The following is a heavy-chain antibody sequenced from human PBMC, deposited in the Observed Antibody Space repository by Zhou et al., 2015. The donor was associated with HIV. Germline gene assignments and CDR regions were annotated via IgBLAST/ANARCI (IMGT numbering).Heavy chain of an antibody. D-gene: IGHD3-10*01. Sequence: QVQLVQSGAEVKKPGASVKVSCKASGYTFTSYGISWVRQAPGQGLEWMGWISAYNGNTNYAQKLQGRVTMTTDTSTSTAYMELRSLRSDDTAVYYCARVYGSGSYYNAFYYYYGMDVWGQGTTVTVSS. CDR2: ISAYNGNT. CDR1: GYTFTSYG. J-gene: IGHJ6*02. CDR3: ARVYGSGSYYNAFYYYYGMDV. V-gene: IGHV1-18*01.